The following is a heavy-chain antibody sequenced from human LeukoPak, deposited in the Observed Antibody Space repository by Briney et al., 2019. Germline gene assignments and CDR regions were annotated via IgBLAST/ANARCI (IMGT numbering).Heavy chain of an antibody. V-gene: IGHV4-59*01. D-gene: IGHD6-13*01. CDR3: AGSSRRSDY. CDR2: IYYSGST. Sequence: SETLSLTCTVSGGSISSYYWSWIRQPPGKGLEWIGYIYYSGSTNYNPSLKSRVTISVDTSKNQFSLKLSSVTAADTAVYYCAGSSRRSDYWGQGTLVTVSS. CDR1: GGSISSYY. J-gene: IGHJ4*02.